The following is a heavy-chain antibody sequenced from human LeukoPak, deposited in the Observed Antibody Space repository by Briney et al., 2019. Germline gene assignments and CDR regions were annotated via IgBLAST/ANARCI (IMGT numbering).Heavy chain of an antibody. J-gene: IGHJ6*03. CDR1: GGSISSSSYY. D-gene: IGHD4-23*01. CDR3: ARLHYGGNYGYYYYYMDV. Sequence: SETLSLTCTVSGGSISSSSYYWGWIRQPPGKGLEWIGSIYYTGSTYYNPSLKSRVSISVDTSKNQFSLKVSSVTAADTAVYYCARLHYGGNYGYYYYYMDVWGKGTTVTISS. V-gene: IGHV4-39*01. CDR2: IYYTGST.